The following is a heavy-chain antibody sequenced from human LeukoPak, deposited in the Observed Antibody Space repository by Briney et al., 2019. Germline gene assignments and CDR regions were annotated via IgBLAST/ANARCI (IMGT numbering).Heavy chain of an antibody. J-gene: IGHJ6*02. CDR2: INHNGNVN. Sequence: GGSLRLFCAASGFTFSSYWMNWARQAPGKGLEWVASINHNGNVNYYVDSVKGRFTISRDNAKNSLYLQMSNLRAQDTAVYFCARGGGLDVWGQGATVTVSS. V-gene: IGHV3-7*03. D-gene: IGHD3-16*01. CDR3: ARGGGLDV. CDR1: GFTFSSYW.